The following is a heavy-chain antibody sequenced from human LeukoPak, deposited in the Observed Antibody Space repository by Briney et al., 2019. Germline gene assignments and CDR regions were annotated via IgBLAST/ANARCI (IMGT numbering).Heavy chain of an antibody. CDR2: ISAYNGNT. D-gene: IGHD5-18*01. CDR1: GYTFTSYG. CDR3: ARTDTAMVTSAFDI. J-gene: IGHJ3*02. V-gene: IGHV1-18*01. Sequence: ASVKVSCKASGYTFTSYGISWVRQAPGQGLEWMGWISAYNGNTNYAQKLQGRVTMTTDTSTSTAYMELRSLRSDDTAVYYCARTDTAMVTSAFDIWGQGTMVTVSS.